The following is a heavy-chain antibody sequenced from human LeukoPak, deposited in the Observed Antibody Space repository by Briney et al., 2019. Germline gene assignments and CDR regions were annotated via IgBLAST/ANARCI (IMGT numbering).Heavy chain of an antibody. CDR3: ARGGERLAATRY. CDR1: GFTITSNY. V-gene: IGHV3-66*01. Sequence: GGSLRLSCAASGFTITSNYMSWVRQAPGKGLEWVSVIYSGGSTYYSDSVKGRFTISTDNSKNTLYLQMNSLRAEDTAVYYCARGGERLAATRYWGQGTLVTVSS. D-gene: IGHD6-13*01. J-gene: IGHJ4*02. CDR2: IYSGGST.